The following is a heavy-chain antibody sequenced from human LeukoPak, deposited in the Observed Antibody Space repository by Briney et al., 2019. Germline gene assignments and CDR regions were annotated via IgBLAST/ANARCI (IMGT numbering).Heavy chain of an antibody. V-gene: IGHV5-51*07. CDR2: IYPGDSDT. CDR3: ARPYCSSTSCYTNWFDP. J-gene: IGHJ5*02. D-gene: IGHD2-2*02. Sequence: GESLKISCKGSGFSFTSYWISWVHQMPGKGLEWMGIIYPGDSDTRYSPSFQGQVTISADKSISTAYLQWSSLKASDTAMYYCARPYCSSTSCYTNWFDPWGQGTLVTVSS. CDR1: GFSFTSYW.